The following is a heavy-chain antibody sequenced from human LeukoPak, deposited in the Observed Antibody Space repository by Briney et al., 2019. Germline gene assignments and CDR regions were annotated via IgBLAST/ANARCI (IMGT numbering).Heavy chain of an antibody. CDR3: ARHFYGSGSYSGFDY. J-gene: IGHJ4*02. CDR2: IHDSGST. D-gene: IGHD3-10*01. V-gene: IGHV4-59*08. Sequence: SETLSLTRTVSGGSIRSYYWSWTRQPPGKGLEWIAYIHDSGSTNHNPSLKSRVTISVDTSKNQFSLKLSSVTAADTAVYYCARHFYGSGSYSGFDYWGQGTLVTVSS. CDR1: GGSIRSYY.